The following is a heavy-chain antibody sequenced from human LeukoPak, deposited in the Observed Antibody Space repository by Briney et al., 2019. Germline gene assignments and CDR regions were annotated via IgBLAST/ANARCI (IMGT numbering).Heavy chain of an antibody. D-gene: IGHD5-18*01. Sequence: GGSLRLSCAASGFTFSSYWMSWVRQAPGKGLEWVANIKQDGSEKYYVDSVKGRFTISRDNAKNSLYLQMNSLRAEDTAVYYCARMDTAMVMYYYYMDVWGKGTTVTISS. CDR2: IKQDGSEK. V-gene: IGHV3-7*01. CDR3: ARMDTAMVMYYYYMDV. CDR1: GFTFSSYW. J-gene: IGHJ6*03.